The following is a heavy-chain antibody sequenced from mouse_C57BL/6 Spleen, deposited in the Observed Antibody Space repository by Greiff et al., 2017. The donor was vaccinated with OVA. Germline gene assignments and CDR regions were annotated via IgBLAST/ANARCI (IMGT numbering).Heavy chain of an antibody. D-gene: IGHD1-2*01. Sequence: EVQLQQSGPELVKPGASVKISCKASGYTFTDYYMNWVKQSHGKSLEWIGDINPNNGGTSYNQKFKGKATLTVDKSSSTAYMELRSLTSEDSAVYYCARGGYGLDYWGQGTTLTVSS. J-gene: IGHJ2*01. CDR3: ARGGYGLDY. CDR1: GYTFTDYY. CDR2: INPNNGGT. V-gene: IGHV1-26*01.